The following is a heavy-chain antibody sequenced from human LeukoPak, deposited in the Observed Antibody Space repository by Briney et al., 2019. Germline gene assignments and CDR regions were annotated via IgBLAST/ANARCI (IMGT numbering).Heavy chain of an antibody. Sequence: ASVKVSCKASGYTFTSYYMHWVRQAPGQGLEWMGITNPSGGSTSYAQKFQGRVTMTRDTSTSTVYMELSSLRSEDTAVYYCARVGCSGGSCYSYFDYWGQGTLVTVSS. D-gene: IGHD2-15*01. J-gene: IGHJ4*02. V-gene: IGHV1-46*01. CDR3: ARVGCSGGSCYSYFDY. CDR2: TNPSGGST. CDR1: GYTFTSYY.